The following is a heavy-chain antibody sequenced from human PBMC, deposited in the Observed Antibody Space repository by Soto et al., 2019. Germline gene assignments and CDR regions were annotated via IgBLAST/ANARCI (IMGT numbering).Heavy chain of an antibody. V-gene: IGHV4-39*01. CDR1: GGSISSSSYY. CDR3: ARLGGDFWSGYYPTYYFDY. Sequence: SETLSLTCTVSGGSISSSSYYWGWIRQPPGKGLEWIGSIYYSGSTYYNPSLKSRVTISVDTSKNQFSLKLSSVTAADTAVYYCARLGGDFWSGYYPTYYFDYWGQGTLVTVSS. CDR2: IYYSGST. J-gene: IGHJ4*02. D-gene: IGHD3-3*01.